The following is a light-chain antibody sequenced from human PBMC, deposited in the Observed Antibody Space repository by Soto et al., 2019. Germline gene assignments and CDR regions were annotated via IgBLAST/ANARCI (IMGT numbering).Light chain of an antibody. CDR1: QSVSSN. CDR3: QQYKNWPLT. J-gene: IGKJ4*01. V-gene: IGKV3-15*01. Sequence: ERVITQSPATMSVSPGGSAPLSGTASQSVSSNVAWYQQNPGQAPRLLIYGASTRATGFPARFSGSGSGTEFTLTISRLKSEELAVYYCQQYKNWPLTVGRGTPGEIK. CDR2: GAS.